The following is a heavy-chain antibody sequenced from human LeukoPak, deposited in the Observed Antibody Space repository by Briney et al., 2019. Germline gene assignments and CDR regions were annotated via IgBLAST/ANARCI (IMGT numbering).Heavy chain of an antibody. Sequence: GGSLRLSCAASGFTFSSYAMSWVRQAPGKGLEWVSAISGSGGSTYYADSVKGRFTISRDNAKNSLFLQMNSLRAEDTAVYYCARDDYDSSTPYYFDYWGQGTLVTVSS. CDR2: ISGSGGST. CDR3: ARDDYDSSTPYYFDY. D-gene: IGHD3-22*01. CDR1: GFTFSSYA. V-gene: IGHV3-23*01. J-gene: IGHJ4*02.